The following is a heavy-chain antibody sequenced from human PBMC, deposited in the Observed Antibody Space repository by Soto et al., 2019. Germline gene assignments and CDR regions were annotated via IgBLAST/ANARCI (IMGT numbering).Heavy chain of an antibody. CDR2: IRYDGCNK. D-gene: IGHD2-15*01. CDR3: AREPQKYCSGYSCFDPAGGY. Sequence: QVHLVESGGGLVQPGRSLRLSCAATGFTCSSYGMHWVRQAPGKGLEWVAVIRYDGCNKYYADSVKGRFTISRDNSKDTLYLQMNSLRSEDSALYYCAREPQKYCSGYSCFDPAGGYCGQGSMVTVSS. V-gene: IGHV3-33*01. J-gene: IGHJ4*02. CDR1: GFTCSSYG.